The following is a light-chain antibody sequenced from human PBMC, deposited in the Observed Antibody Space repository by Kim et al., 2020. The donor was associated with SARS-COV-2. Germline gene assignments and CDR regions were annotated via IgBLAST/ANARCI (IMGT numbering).Light chain of an antibody. Sequence: STFVGDRVTISCRASQSINTYLNWYQQKPGKAPNLLIYAASSMNSGVPPRFRGRGSGTDFTLTISSLQPEDFATYYCQQSYSTPYTFGQGTKLEI. CDR3: QQSYSTPYT. CDR2: AAS. J-gene: IGKJ2*01. V-gene: IGKV1-39*01. CDR1: QSINTY.